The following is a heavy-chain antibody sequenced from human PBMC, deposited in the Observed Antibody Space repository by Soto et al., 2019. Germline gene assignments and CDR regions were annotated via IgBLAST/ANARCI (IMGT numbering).Heavy chain of an antibody. CDR3: ARVTRITGTLGYFDY. CDR1: GGSVSSGTYY. CDR2: IYYSGST. V-gene: IGHV4-61*01. J-gene: IGHJ4*02. Sequence: SETLSLTCTVSGGSVSSGTYYWSWIRHPPGKGLEWIGYIYYSGSTNYNPSLKSRVTISVDTSRTQFSLWLSSVTAADTAVYYCARVTRITGTLGYFDYWGQGTLVTVSS. D-gene: IGHD1-7*01.